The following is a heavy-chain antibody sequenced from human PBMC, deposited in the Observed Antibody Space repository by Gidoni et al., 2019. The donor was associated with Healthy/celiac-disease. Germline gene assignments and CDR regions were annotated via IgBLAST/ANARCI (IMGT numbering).Heavy chain of an antibody. D-gene: IGHD3-9*01. CDR2: ISGSGGST. J-gene: IGHJ4*02. Sequence: EVQLLEPGGGLVQPGGSLRPSCAAPGLPFRSHAMSWVRQAPGKGLEWVSAISGSGGSTYDADSVKGRFTISRDNSKNTLYLQMNSLRAEDTAVYYCAKVPRLVIGSFDYWGQGTLVTVSS. CDR3: AKVPRLVIGSFDY. V-gene: IGHV3-23*01. CDR1: GLPFRSHA.